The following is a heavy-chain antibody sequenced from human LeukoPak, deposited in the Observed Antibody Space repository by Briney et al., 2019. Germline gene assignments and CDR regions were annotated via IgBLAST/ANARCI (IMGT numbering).Heavy chain of an antibody. Sequence: SETLSLTCAVYGGSLSGYYWSWIRQPPGKGLEWIGEINHSGSTNYNPSLKSRVTISVDTSKNQFSLKLSSVTAADTAVYYCARSSHRGSSWYMAGYSWFDPWGQGTLVTVSS. V-gene: IGHV4-34*01. CDR1: GGSLSGYY. CDR2: INHSGST. J-gene: IGHJ5*02. CDR3: ARSSHRGSSWYMAGYSWFDP. D-gene: IGHD6-13*01.